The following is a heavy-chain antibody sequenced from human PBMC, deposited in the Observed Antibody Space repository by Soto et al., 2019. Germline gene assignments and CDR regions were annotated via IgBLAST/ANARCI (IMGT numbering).Heavy chain of an antibody. Sequence: GGSLRLSCIVSGFSYAGYALAWVRQAPGKGLEWAAAVSGGGASTYYAYSVKGRFSISRDKSGNMVYLQMNSLTAGDTAVYYCAKTQNFNGYYAGLDSWGQGTRVTVSS. D-gene: IGHD3-3*01. V-gene: IGHV3-23*01. J-gene: IGHJ4*02. CDR1: GFSYAGYA. CDR3: AKTQNFNGYYAGLDS. CDR2: VSGGGAST.